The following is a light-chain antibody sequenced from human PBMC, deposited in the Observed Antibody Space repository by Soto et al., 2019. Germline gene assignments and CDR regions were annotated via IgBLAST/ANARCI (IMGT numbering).Light chain of an antibody. J-gene: IGLJ2*01. CDR3: SSYTSSSTVV. V-gene: IGLV2-14*01. CDR2: DVS. CDR1: SSDVGCYNY. Sequence: QSALTQPASVSGSPGQSITISCTGTSSDVGCYNYVSWYQQHPGKAPKLMIYDVSNRPSGVSNRFSGSKSGNTASLTSSGLQAEDEADYYCSSYTSSSTVVFGGGTKLTVL.